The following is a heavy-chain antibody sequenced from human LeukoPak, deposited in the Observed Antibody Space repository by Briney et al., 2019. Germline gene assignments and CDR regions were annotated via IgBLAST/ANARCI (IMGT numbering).Heavy chain of an antibody. D-gene: IGHD3-22*01. Sequence: PSETLSLTCTVSGGSISSGDYYWSWIRQPPGKGLEWIGYIYYSGSTYYNPSLKSRVTISVDTSKNQFSLKLSSVTAADTAVYYCARVSYYYDSSGYHDAFDIWAKGQWSPSLQ. J-gene: IGHJ3*02. CDR3: ARVSYYYDSSGYHDAFDI. V-gene: IGHV4-30-4*08. CDR1: GGSISSGDYY. CDR2: IYYSGST.